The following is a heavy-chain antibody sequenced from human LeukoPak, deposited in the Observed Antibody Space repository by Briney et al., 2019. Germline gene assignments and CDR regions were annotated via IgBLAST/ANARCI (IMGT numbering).Heavy chain of an antibody. V-gene: IGHV3-7*01. D-gene: IGHD3-3*02. CDR2: INEDGSEK. Sequence: QPGGSLRPSCAAYGFTFYSCWMSWVRQAPGKGLEWKANINEDGSEKHYVDSVEGRFTISRDNAKNSLYLQMNSLRVEDTALYYCTRGDISSKIDYWGQGILVIVSS. CDR1: GFTFYSCW. CDR3: TRGDISSKIDY. J-gene: IGHJ4*02.